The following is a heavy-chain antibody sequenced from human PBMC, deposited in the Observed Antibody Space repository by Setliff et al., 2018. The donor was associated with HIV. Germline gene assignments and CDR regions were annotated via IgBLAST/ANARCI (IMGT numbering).Heavy chain of an antibody. V-gene: IGHV2-70*12. D-gene: IGHD5-18*01. J-gene: IGHJ6*03. Sequence: SGPTLVNPTQTLTLTCTFSGFSLSTSGMCVSWIRQPPGKALEWLARIDWDDDKWFNTSLQTRLTISKDTSKNQVVLTMTNVDPVDTATYYCAHSPRRGYGYASFYYHYYYMDVWGKGTTVTVSS. CDR3: AHSPRRGYGYASFYYHYYYMDV. CDR1: GFSLSTSGMC. CDR2: IDWDDDK.